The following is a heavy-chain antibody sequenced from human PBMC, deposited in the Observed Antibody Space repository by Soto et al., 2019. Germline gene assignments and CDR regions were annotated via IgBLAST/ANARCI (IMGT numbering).Heavy chain of an antibody. J-gene: IGHJ4*02. Sequence: QVQLVESGGGVVQPGRSLRLSCAASGFTFSSYAMHWVRQAPGKGLEWVAVISYDGSNKYYADSVKGRFTISRDNSKDMLYLQMNSLRTEDTAVFYCAKTARYSGSYLDYWGQGTLVTVSS. CDR2: ISYDGSNK. CDR3: AKTARYSGSYLDY. D-gene: IGHD1-26*01. V-gene: IGHV3-30*18. CDR1: GFTFSSYA.